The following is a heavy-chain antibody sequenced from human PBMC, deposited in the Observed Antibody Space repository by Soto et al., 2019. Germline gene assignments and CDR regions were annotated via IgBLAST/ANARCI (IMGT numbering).Heavy chain of an antibody. V-gene: IGHV3-23*01. Sequence: GGSLRLSCAASGFTFSSYAMSWVRQAPGKGLEWVSAISGSGGSTYYADSVKGRFTISRDNSKNTLYLQMNSLRAEDTAVYYCAKGSIAARPSSSWYPPRTWLDPWGQGTLVTVSS. CDR2: ISGSGGST. D-gene: IGHD6-13*01. CDR3: AKGSIAARPSSSWYPPRTWLDP. CDR1: GFTFSSYA. J-gene: IGHJ5*02.